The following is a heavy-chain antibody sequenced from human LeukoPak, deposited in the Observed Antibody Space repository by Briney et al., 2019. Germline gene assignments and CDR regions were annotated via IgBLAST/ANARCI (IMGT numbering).Heavy chain of an antibody. Sequence: AGGSLRLSCAASGFTFSSYSMNWVRQAPGKGLEWVSSISSSSSYIYYADSVKGRFAISRDNAKNSLYLQMNSLRAEDTAVYYCARDSDGSLMDVWGRGTTVTVSS. CDR3: ARDSDGSLMDV. V-gene: IGHV3-21*01. CDR2: ISSSSSYI. J-gene: IGHJ6*03. D-gene: IGHD2-15*01. CDR1: GFTFSSYS.